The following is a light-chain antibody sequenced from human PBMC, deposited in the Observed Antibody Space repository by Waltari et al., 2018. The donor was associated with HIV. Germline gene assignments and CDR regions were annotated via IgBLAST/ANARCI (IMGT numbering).Light chain of an antibody. CDR3: CSYTGTYTRYV. J-gene: IGLJ1*01. V-gene: IGLV2-11*01. Sequence: QSALTQPRSVSGSPGQSVTISCTGTSSDVGSYKYVSWYQLRPGKAPKLIIHEVYKRPSGFPDRFSGSKSGNTASLTISGLQAEDEADYYCCSYTGTYTRYVFGTGAKVTVL. CDR2: EVY. CDR1: SSDVGSYKY.